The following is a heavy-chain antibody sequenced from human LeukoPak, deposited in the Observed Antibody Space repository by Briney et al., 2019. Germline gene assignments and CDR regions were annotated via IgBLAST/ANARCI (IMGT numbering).Heavy chain of an antibody. CDR3: ARLHYDVLTGPFDY. Sequence: GGSLRLSCAASGITVSTNYMSWVRQAPGKGLEWVPIIYSGGATFYADSVKGRFTISRENSKNTLWLQMNSLRAEDTAVYYCARLHYDVLTGPFDYWGQGTLVTVSS. CDR2: IYSGGAT. CDR1: GITVSTNY. V-gene: IGHV3-66*04. J-gene: IGHJ4*02. D-gene: IGHD3-9*01.